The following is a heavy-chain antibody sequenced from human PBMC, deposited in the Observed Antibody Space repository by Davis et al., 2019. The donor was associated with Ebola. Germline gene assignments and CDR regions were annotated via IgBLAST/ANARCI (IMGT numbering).Heavy chain of an antibody. J-gene: IGHJ6*02. CDR3: ARWSGMDV. V-gene: IGHV3-30-3*01. Sequence: GGSLRLSCAASGFTFNSYAMHWVRQAPGKGLEWVAVISYDGSNKYYADSVKGRFTISRDNSKNTLYLQMNSLRAEDTAVYYCARWSGMDVWGQGTTVTVSS. CDR1: GFTFNSYA. CDR2: ISYDGSNK.